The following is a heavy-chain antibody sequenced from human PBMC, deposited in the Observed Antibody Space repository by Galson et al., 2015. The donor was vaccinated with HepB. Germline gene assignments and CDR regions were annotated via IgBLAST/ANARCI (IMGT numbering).Heavy chain of an antibody. CDR2: ISRNSRYI. V-gene: IGHV3-21*01. J-gene: IGHJ6*02. CDR1: GFNFSTYT. D-gene: IGHD6-25*01. CDR3: ARDPSAPYYGMDV. Sequence: SLRLSCAASGFNFSTYTMNWVRQAPGKGLEWVSSISRNSRYIYYADSVKGRFTVSRDNAKNSLYLQMNSLRADDTAVFYCARDPSAPYYGMDVWGQGTTVTVSS.